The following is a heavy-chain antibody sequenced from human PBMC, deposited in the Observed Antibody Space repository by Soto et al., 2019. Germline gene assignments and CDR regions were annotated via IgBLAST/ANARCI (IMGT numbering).Heavy chain of an antibody. V-gene: IGHV4-59*01. Sequence: SETLSLTCTVSGGSISGGHWNWIRQPPGKGLEWIAYVSSSGSTKYNPSLKSRVTISIDTTKNQFSLRLSSVTAADTAVYYCASGFYDSRGYSEAFDIWGQGTKVTVSS. CDR3: ASGFYDSRGYSEAFDI. D-gene: IGHD3-22*01. J-gene: IGHJ3*02. CDR2: VSSSGST. CDR1: GGSISGGH.